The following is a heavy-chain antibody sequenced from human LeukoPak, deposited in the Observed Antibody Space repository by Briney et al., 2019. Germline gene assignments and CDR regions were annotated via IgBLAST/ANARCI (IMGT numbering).Heavy chain of an antibody. V-gene: IGHV3-23*01. D-gene: IGHD3-9*01. CDR1: GFTFSSYA. CDR3: AKERAVLRYFNWLADENDY. Sequence: GGSLRLSCAASGFTFSSYAMSWVRQAPGKGLEWVSAISGSGGSTYYADSVKGRFTISRDNSKNTLYLQMSSLRAEDTAVYYCAKERAVLRYFNWLADENDYWGQGTLVTVSS. J-gene: IGHJ4*02. CDR2: ISGSGGST.